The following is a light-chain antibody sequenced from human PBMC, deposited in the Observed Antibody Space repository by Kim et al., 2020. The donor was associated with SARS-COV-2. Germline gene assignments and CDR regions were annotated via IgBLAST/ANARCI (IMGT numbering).Light chain of an antibody. CDR2: VGAGGIVG. J-gene: IGLJ1*01. V-gene: IGLV9-49*01. CDR1: SGYSNYK. CDR3: GADHGSGSNFVYV. Sequence: CTLSSGYSNYKVDWYQQRPGKGPRFVMRVGAGGIVGSKGDGIPDRFSVLGSGLNRYLTIKNIQEEDESDYHCGADHGSGSNFVYVFGTGTKVTVL.